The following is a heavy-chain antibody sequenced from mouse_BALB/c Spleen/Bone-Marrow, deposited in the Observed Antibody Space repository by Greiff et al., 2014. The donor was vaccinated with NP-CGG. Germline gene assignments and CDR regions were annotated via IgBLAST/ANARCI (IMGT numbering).Heavy chain of an antibody. J-gene: IGHJ2*01. CDR2: IYPGSAST. CDR3: TRRRGNYYYFDY. Sequence: LQQSGSELVRPGASVKLSCKASGYTFTSYWMHWVKQRPGQGLEWIGNIYPGSASTNYDEKFKSKATLTVDTSSSTAYMQLISLTSEAAAVYYCTRRRGNYYYFDYWGQGTPLTVSS. D-gene: IGHD2-1*01. V-gene: IGHV1S22*01. CDR1: GYTFTSYW.